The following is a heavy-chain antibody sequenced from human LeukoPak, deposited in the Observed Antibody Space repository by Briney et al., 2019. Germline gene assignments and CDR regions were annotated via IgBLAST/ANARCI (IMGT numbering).Heavy chain of an antibody. Sequence: GASVKVSCKVSGYTLTELSMHWVRQAPGKGLEWMGGFDPEDGETIYAQKFQGRVTMTEDTSTDTADMELSSLRSEDTAVYYCAPTWYSSGWYMVYWGQGTLVTVSS. D-gene: IGHD6-19*01. J-gene: IGHJ4*02. V-gene: IGHV1-24*01. CDR1: GYTLTELS. CDR2: FDPEDGET. CDR3: APTWYSSGWYMVY.